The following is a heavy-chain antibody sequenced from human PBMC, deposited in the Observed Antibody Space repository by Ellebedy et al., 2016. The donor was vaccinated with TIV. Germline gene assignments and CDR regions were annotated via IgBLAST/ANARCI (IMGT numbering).Heavy chain of an antibody. CDR1: GDTFNSYA. Sequence: AASVKVSCKASGDTFNSYAISWVRQAPGQGLEWMGGIIPIFGTANYAQKFQGRVTITADESTSTAYMELRSLRSEDTAVYYCASGRTTISTWHYYGLDVWGQGTTVTVSS. D-gene: IGHD4-11*01. J-gene: IGHJ6*02. CDR2: IIPIFGTA. CDR3: ASGRTTISTWHYYGLDV. V-gene: IGHV1-69*13.